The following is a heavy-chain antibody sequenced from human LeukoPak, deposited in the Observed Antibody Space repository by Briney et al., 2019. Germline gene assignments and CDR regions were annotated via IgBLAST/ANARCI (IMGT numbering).Heavy chain of an antibody. V-gene: IGHV3-7*01. CDR1: GFTFDDYP. Sequence: GGSLRLSCTASGFTFDDYPMSWVRQAPGKGLEWVANIKQDGSEKYYVDSVKGRFTISRDNAKNSVYLQMNSLRAEDTAVYYCARLSEMLRGPEVIYYFEHWGQGTLVTVSS. J-gene: IGHJ4*02. CDR3: ARLSEMLRGPEVIYYFEH. CDR2: IKQDGSEK. D-gene: IGHD3-10*01.